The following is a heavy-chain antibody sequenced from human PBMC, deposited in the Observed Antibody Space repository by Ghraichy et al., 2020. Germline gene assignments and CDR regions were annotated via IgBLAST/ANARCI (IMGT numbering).Heavy chain of an antibody. Sequence: SETLSLTCAVSGDSISSHDWWSWVRQPPGKDLEWIGEIHHSGSTNYNPSLRSRVTISVDKSKNQFSLNLSSVTAADTAVYYCARCGYFCIDYWGQEPWSSSLQ. CDR1: GDSISSHDW. J-gene: IGHJ4*01. CDR2: IHHSGST. V-gene: IGHV4-4*02. D-gene: IGHD5-12*01. CDR3: ARCGYFCIDY.